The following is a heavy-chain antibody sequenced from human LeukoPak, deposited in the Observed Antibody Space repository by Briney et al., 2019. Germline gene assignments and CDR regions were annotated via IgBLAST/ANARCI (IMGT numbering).Heavy chain of an antibody. D-gene: IGHD6-13*01. CDR2: ISGSGAST. CDR1: GFTFSTYA. CDR3: ANAHTGIAAAGMGY. J-gene: IGHJ4*02. Sequence: PGGSLRLSCAVSGFTFSTYAMSWVRQAPEKGLEWVSTISGSGASTYYTDSVKGRFTISRDNSKNTLYLQMNSLRAEDTAVYYCANAHTGIAAAGMGYWGQGTLVTVSS. V-gene: IGHV3-23*01.